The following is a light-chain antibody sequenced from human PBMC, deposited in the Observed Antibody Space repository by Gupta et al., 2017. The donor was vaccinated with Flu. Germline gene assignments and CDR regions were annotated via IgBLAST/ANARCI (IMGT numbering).Light chain of an antibody. Sequence: QSALTQRASVSGSPGQSITISCTGTTSDIGSYIYVSWYQHHPGKAPKLIIYEVSSRPSGISNRFSGSKSGNTASLTISGLQAEDEADYYCSSYSGRSTVIFGGGTKLTVL. CDR2: EVS. J-gene: IGLJ2*01. CDR3: SSYSGRSTVI. CDR1: TSDIGSYIY. V-gene: IGLV2-14*01.